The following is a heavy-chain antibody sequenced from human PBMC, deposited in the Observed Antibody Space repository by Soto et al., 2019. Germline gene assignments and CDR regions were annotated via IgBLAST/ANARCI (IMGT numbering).Heavy chain of an antibody. CDR2: IYYSGST. J-gene: IGHJ6*02. CDR3: ARDQVKTGTTGPYYYYYGMDV. V-gene: IGHV4-31*03. D-gene: IGHD1-1*01. Sequence: SETLSLTCTVSGGSISSGGYYWSWIRQHPGKGLEWIGYIYYSGSTYYNPSLKSRVTISVDTSKNQFSLKLSSVTAVDTAVYYCARDQVKTGTTGPYYYYYGMDVWGQGTTVTVSS. CDR1: GGSISSGGYY.